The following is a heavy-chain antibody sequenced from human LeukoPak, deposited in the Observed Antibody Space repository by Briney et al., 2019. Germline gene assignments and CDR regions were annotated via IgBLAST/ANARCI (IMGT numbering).Heavy chain of an antibody. CDR3: ARQSQGYCSSANCHSWFDP. J-gene: IGHJ5*02. V-gene: IGHV4-59*08. D-gene: IGHD2-2*01. CDR2: IYYSGIT. Sequence: KPSETLSLTCTVSGGSISSDYWNWLRQPPGKGLEWIGYIYYSGITNYNPSLKSRVTISLDTSKNQFSLKVNSVTAADTAVYYCARQSQGYCSSANCHSWFDPWGQGTLVTVSS. CDR1: GGSISSDY.